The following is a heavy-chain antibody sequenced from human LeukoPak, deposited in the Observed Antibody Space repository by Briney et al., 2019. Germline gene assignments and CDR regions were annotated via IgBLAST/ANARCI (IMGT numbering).Heavy chain of an antibody. CDR1: GFTFSNAW. J-gene: IGHJ4*02. Sequence: GGSLRLSCAASGFTFSNAWMSWVRQAPGKGLEWVGRIKSKTDGGTTDYAAPVKGRFTISRDNAKNSLYLQMNSLRAEDTAVYYCARGRSGFDYWGQGTLVTVSS. CDR3: ARGRSGFDY. CDR2: IKSKTDGGTT. V-gene: IGHV3-15*01. D-gene: IGHD3-3*01.